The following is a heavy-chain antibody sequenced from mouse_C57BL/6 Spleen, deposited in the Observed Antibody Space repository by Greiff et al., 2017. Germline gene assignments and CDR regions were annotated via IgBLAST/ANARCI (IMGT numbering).Heavy chain of an antibody. CDR3: ARSPGSNYIYYAMEY. V-gene: IGHV1-81*01. CDR2: IYPRSGNT. CDR1: GYTFTSYG. D-gene: IGHD1-1*01. Sequence: QVHVKQSGAELARPGASVKLSCKASGYTFTSYGISWVKQRTGQGLEWIGEIYPRSGNTYYNEKFKGKATLTADKSSSTAYMELRSLTSEDSAVYFCARSPGSNYIYYAMEYWGQGASVTVSS. J-gene: IGHJ4*01.